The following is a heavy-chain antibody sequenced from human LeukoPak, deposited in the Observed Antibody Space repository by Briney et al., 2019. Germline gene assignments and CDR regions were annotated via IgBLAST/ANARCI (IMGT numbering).Heavy chain of an antibody. CDR1: GGSFSGYY. CDR2: IKHSGST. J-gene: IGHJ4*02. V-gene: IGHV4-34*01. CDR3: ARSPHGRGSGSD. Sequence: SETLSLTCAVYGGSFSGYYWSWIRQPPGKGLEWIGEIKHSGSTNYNPSLKSRVTISVDTSKNQFSLKLSSVTAADTAVYYCARSPHGRGSGSDWGQGTLVTVSS. D-gene: IGHD3-10*01.